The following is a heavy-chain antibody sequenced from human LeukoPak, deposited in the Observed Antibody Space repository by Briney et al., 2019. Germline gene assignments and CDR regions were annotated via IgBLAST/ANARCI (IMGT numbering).Heavy chain of an antibody. Sequence: GGSLRLSCAASGFTFSSYAMSWVRQAPGKGLEWVSAISGSGGSTYYADSVKGRFTISRDNSKNTLYLQMNSLRAEDTAVYYCAKSVTMFRGAPYGMDVWGQGTTVTVSS. CDR3: AKSVTMFRGAPYGMDV. D-gene: IGHD3-10*01. J-gene: IGHJ6*02. V-gene: IGHV3-23*01. CDR2: ISGSGGST. CDR1: GFTFSSYA.